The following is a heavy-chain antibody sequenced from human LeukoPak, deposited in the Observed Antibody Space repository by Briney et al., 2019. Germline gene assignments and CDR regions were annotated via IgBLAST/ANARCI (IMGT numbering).Heavy chain of an antibody. V-gene: IGHV3-30-3*01. J-gene: IGHJ6*02. CDR1: GFTFSSYA. CDR3: ARSGWYYYYGMDV. Sequence: GGSLRLSCAASGFTFSSYAMHWVRQAPGKGLEWVAVISYDGSNKCYADSVKGRFTISRDNSKNTLYLQMNSLRAEDTAVYYCARSGWYYYYGMDVWGQGTTVTVSS. D-gene: IGHD6-19*01. CDR2: ISYDGSNK.